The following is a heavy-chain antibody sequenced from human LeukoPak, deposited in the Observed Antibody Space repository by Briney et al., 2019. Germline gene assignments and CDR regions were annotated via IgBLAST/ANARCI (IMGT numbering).Heavy chain of an antibody. D-gene: IGHD2-21*02. CDR1: GFTVSSNY. CDR2: IYSGGST. J-gene: IGHJ4*02. Sequence: PGGSLRLSCAASGFTVSSNYMSWVRQAPGKGLKWVSVIYSGGSTYYADSVKGRFTISRDNSKNTLYLQMNSLRAEDTAVYYCARAVSVSGGDGYWGQGTLVTVSS. CDR3: ARAVSVSGGDGY. V-gene: IGHV3-53*01.